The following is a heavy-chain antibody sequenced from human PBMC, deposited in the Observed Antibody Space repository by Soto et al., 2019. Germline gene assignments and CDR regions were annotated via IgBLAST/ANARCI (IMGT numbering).Heavy chain of an antibody. CDR2: ISWNSGSI. CDR3: AKLHSPPLYSSGWSWFDP. J-gene: IGHJ5*02. CDR1: GFTFDDYA. Sequence: EVQLVESGGGLVQPGRSLRLSCAASGFTFDDYAMHWVRQAPGKGLEWVSGISWNSGSIGYADSVKGRFTISRDNAKNSLYLQMNSLRAEDTALYYCAKLHSPPLYSSGWSWFDPWGQGTLVTVSS. V-gene: IGHV3-9*01. D-gene: IGHD6-19*01.